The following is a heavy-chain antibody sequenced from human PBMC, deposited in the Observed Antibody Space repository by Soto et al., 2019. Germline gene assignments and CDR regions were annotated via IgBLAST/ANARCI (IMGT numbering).Heavy chain of an antibody. D-gene: IGHD2-2*01. J-gene: IGHJ3*02. CDR3: ARGECSSNYCFTRWALDI. CDR1: GGSFSGYY. V-gene: IGHV4-34*01. CDR2: INHSGST. Sequence: QVQLQQWGAGLLKPSETLFLTCAVYGGSFSGYYWTWIRQTPGKGLEWIGEINHSGSTNYNPSLKSRVSISADTSKKQFSLNLTSVTAADTAVYYCARGECSSNYCFTRWALDIWGQGTVVTVSS.